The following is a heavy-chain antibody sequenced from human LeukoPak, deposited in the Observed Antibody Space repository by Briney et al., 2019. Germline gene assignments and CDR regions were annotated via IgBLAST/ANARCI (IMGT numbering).Heavy chain of an antibody. V-gene: IGHV3-7*01. J-gene: IGHJ3*02. D-gene: IGHD1-26*01. Sequence: PGGSLRLXCAASGFTFSRYWMSWVRQAPGKGLELVANIKQDGSEKFYGDSVKGRFTISRDNAKNSLYLQMNSLRAEDTAVYYCARDREGSRDAFDIWGQGTMVTVSS. CDR2: IKQDGSEK. CDR1: GFTFSRYW. CDR3: ARDREGSRDAFDI.